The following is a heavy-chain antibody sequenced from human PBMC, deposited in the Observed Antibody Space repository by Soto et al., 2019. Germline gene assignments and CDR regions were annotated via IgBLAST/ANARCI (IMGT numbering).Heavy chain of an antibody. CDR3: TRMAYYYDSSGYYYSDY. Sequence: PGGSLRLSCTASGFTFGDYAMSWFRQAPGKGLEWVGFIRSKAYGGTTEYAASVKGRFTISRDDSKSIAYLQMNSLKTEDTAVYYCTRMAYYYDSSGYYYSDYWGQGTLVTVSS. D-gene: IGHD3-22*01. V-gene: IGHV3-49*03. J-gene: IGHJ4*02. CDR1: GFTFGDYA. CDR2: IRSKAYGGTT.